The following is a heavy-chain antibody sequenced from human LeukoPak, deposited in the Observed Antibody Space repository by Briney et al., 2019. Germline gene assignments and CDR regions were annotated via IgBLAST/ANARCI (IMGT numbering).Heavy chain of an antibody. D-gene: IGHD3-22*01. CDR2: IIPIFGTA. Sequence: EASVKVSCKASGGTFSSYAISWVRRAPGQGLEWMGRIIPIFGTANYAQKFQGRVTITADKSTSTAYMELSSLRSEDTAVYYCARDPYYYDSSGNYWGQGTLVTVSS. J-gene: IGHJ4*02. CDR1: GGTFSSYA. V-gene: IGHV1-69*06. CDR3: ARDPYYYDSSGNY.